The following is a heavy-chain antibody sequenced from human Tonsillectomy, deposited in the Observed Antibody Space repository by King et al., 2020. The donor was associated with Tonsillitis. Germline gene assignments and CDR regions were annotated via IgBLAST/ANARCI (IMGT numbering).Heavy chain of an antibody. V-gene: IGHV2-70*04. J-gene: IGHJ3*02. CDR2: IDWDDDK. Sequence: VTLKESGPALVKPTQTLTLTCTLSGFSLSTSGMRVRWIRQPPGKALEWLARIDWDDDKFYSTSLKTRLTLSKDTSKNQVVLTMTNVDPVDTATYYCARMGFCSNGVCHNAFDIWGHGTMVIVSS. D-gene: IGHD2-8*01. CDR3: ARMGFCSNGVCHNAFDI. CDR1: GFSLSTSGMR.